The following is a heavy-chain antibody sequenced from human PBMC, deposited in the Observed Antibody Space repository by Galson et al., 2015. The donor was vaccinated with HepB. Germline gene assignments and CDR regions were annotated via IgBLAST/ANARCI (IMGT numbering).Heavy chain of an antibody. CDR1: GASISSSLYY. Sequence: ATLSLTCTVSGASISSSLYYWVWVRPPPEKGLEWIGSIYYTGNTYYKSSLKSRVTISADMSKNQFPLKVNSLTAADTAVYYCSRAAGDSSTYANDYWGQGALVTVSS. CDR2: IYYTGNT. D-gene: IGHD5-18*01. J-gene: IGHJ4*02. V-gene: IGHV4-39*06. CDR3: SRAAGDSSTYANDY.